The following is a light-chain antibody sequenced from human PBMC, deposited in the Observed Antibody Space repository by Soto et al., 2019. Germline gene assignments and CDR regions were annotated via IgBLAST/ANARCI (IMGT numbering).Light chain of an antibody. CDR1: SPNIGGNY. CDR3: AAWDNSFSGSLV. J-gene: IGLJ1*01. CDR2: NNN. Sequence: QSAVTQPPSASGTPGQRVTISCSGSSPNIGGNYVYWYQHLPGTAPRLLIYNNNQRPSGVPDRFSGSKSGPSASLAINGLRSEDEADYYCAAWDNSFSGSLVFGTGTKLTVL. V-gene: IGLV1-47*02.